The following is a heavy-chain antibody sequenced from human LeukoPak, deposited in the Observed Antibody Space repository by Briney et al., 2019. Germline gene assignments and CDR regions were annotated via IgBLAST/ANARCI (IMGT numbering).Heavy chain of an antibody. D-gene: IGHD6-19*01. CDR3: AKDQLEYSSGWFDY. CDR2: INRDGSDK. J-gene: IGHJ4*02. CDR1: GFTFSNYW. V-gene: IGHV3-7*03. Sequence: GGSLRLSCAASGFTFSNYWMNWVRQAPGKGLEWVAHINRDGSDKYYMGSVKGRFTISRDNAKNSLYLQMNSLRAEDTALYYCAKDQLEYSSGWFDYWGQGTLVTVSS.